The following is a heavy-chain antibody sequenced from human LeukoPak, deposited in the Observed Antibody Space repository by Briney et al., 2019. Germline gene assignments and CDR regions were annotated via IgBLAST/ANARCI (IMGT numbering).Heavy chain of an antibody. CDR3: ARGLGYSSGWYAPHLDY. CDR1: GFTFSTYA. V-gene: IGHV3-30-3*01. Sequence: PGRSLRRSCAGSGFTFSTYAMHWVRQAPGKGLEWVAVISYEGSEEYYADSVKGRFTISRDNSENTLYLQMNSLRAEDTAVYYCARGLGYSSGWYAPHLDYWGQGTLVTVSS. J-gene: IGHJ4*02. D-gene: IGHD6-19*01. CDR2: ISYEGSEE.